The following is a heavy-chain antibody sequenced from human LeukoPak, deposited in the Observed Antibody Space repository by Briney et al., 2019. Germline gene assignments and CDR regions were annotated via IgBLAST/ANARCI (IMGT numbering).Heavy chain of an antibody. D-gene: IGHD6-19*01. CDR3: ARDASALY. CDR2: INQDGTEK. CDR1: GFPFTTYW. V-gene: IGHV3-7*01. J-gene: IGHJ4*02. Sequence: PGGSLRLSCAASGFPFTTYWMSWVRQAPGKGLEWVANINQDGTEKYYVDSVKGRFTISRDNARDSLYLQMDSLRDDDTSVYFCARDASALYWGRGTLVTVSS.